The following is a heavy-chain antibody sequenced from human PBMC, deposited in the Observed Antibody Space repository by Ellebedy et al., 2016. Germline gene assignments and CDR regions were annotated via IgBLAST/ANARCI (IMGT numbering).Heavy chain of an antibody. CDR3: AKAVEVRGVITHYDY. V-gene: IGHV3-53*05. CDR1: GFTVSSDY. J-gene: IGHJ4*02. CDR2: IYSGGTT. D-gene: IGHD3-10*01. Sequence: GGSLRLXCAASGFTVSSDYMSWVRQAPGKGLEWVSVIYSGGTTYYADSVKGQFTISRDNSKNTLYLQMNSLRAEDTAVYYCAKAVEVRGVITHYDYWGQGTLVTVSS.